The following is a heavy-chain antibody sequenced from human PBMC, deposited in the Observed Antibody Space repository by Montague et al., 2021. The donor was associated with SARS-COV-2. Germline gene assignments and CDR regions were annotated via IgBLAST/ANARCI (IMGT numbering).Heavy chain of an antibody. CDR2: TYYRSMWKS. D-gene: IGHD6-13*01. Sequence: CAISGDSVSSNSATWNWFRQSPSRGLEWLGRTYYRSMWKSDYARPVKSRIAINPDTSKNQFSLQLSSVTPEDTALYYCVRGIEAAGSYDYWGQGTLVTVSS. V-gene: IGHV6-1*01. J-gene: IGHJ4*02. CDR1: GDSVSSNSAT. CDR3: VRGIEAAGSYDY.